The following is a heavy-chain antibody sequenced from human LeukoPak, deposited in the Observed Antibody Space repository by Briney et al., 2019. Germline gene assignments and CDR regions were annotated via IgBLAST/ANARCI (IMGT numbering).Heavy chain of an antibody. CDR1: GYSFTSYW. Sequence: GEALKISCKGSGYSFTSYWIGWVRPMPGKGLEWMGIIYAGDSDTRYSPSFQGPVPISVDRSISTANLQWSSLKASDTAMYYCARRGGSLNYFDYWGLGTLVTVSS. D-gene: IGHD1-26*01. J-gene: IGHJ4*02. CDR2: IYAGDSDT. V-gene: IGHV5-51*01. CDR3: ARRGGSLNYFDY.